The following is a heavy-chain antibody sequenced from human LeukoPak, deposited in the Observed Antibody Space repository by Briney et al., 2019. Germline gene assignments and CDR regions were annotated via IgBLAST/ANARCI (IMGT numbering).Heavy chain of an antibody. CDR1: GGSISSYY. CDR2: IYYSGST. J-gene: IGHJ4*02. D-gene: IGHD1-26*01. CDR3: ARSGGTWSYNY. Sequence: PSETLSLTCTVSGGSISSYYWSWIRQPPGKGLEWIGYIYYSGSTNYNPSLKSRVTISADTSKNQFSLTLTSVTAADTAVYYCARSGGTWSYNYWGQGTLVTVSS. V-gene: IGHV4-59*01.